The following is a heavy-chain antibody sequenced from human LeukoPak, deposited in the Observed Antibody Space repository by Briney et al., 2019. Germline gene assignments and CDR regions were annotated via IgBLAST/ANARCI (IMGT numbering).Heavy chain of an antibody. CDR3: AKDRSGSYSQGLDY. V-gene: IGHV3-23*01. Sequence: GGSLRLSCAASGFTFSSYAMSWVRQAPGKGLKWVSTINDNGAGTYYADSVKGRFTISRDNSKNTLYLQMNSLRAEDTAVYYCAKDRSGSYSQGLDYWGQGTLVTVSS. CDR1: GFTFSSYA. J-gene: IGHJ4*02. CDR2: INDNGAGT. D-gene: IGHD1-26*01.